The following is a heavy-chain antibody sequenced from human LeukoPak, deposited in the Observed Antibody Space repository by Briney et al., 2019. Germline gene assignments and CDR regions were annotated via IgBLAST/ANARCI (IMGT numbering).Heavy chain of an antibody. Sequence: ASVKVSCKASSYTFTTYGISWVRQAPGQGLEWMGGIIPIFGTANYAQKFQGRVTITADKSTSTAYMELCSLRSEDTAVYYCVRERERGTYFIWGQGTLVTVSS. CDR1: SYTFTTYG. J-gene: IGHJ4*02. V-gene: IGHV1-69*06. D-gene: IGHD3-10*01. CDR2: IIPIFGTA. CDR3: VRERERGTYFI.